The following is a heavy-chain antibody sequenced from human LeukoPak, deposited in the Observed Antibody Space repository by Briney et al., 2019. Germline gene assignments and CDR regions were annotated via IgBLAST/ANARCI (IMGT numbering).Heavy chain of an antibody. J-gene: IGHJ4*02. Sequence: SETLSLTCTVSGYSISSGYYWGWIRQPPGKGLEWIGSIYHSGSTYYNPSLKSRVTISVDTSKNQFSLKLSSVTAADTAVYYCAVPQWFGELLPLWYYWGQGTLVTVSS. V-gene: IGHV4-38-2*02. CDR1: GYSISSGYY. CDR3: AVPQWFGELLPLWYY. CDR2: IYHSGST. D-gene: IGHD3-10*01.